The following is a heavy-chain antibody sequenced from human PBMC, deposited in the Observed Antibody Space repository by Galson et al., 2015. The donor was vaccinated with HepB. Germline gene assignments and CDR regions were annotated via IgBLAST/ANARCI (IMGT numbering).Heavy chain of an antibody. CDR3: ARMSAAAMLDY. J-gene: IGHJ4*02. CDR2: VYNSVNT. D-gene: IGHD2-2*01. CDR1: GVYITNQY. V-gene: IGHV4-59*11. Sequence: QVQLQESGPGLVKPSETLSLTCNVSGVYITNQYWSWIRQPPGKGLEWIGYVYNSVNTNYNPSLKSRVTMSVDTSKNQFFLRLDSVTAADTAMYYCARMSAAAMLDYWGQGTLVTVSS.